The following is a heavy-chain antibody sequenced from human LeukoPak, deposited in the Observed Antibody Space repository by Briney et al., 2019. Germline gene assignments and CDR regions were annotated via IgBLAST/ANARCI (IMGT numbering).Heavy chain of an antibody. D-gene: IGHD3-10*01. Sequence: GSLRLSCAASGFTFSSYSMNWVRQAPGKGLEWVSYISSSSSTIYYADSVKGRFTISRDNAKNSLYLQMNSLRAEDTAVYYCARERYGSGSYYDYYYYYMDVWGKGTTVTVSS. CDR2: ISSSSSTI. CDR3: ARERYGSGSYYDYYYYYMDV. J-gene: IGHJ6*03. V-gene: IGHV3-48*04. CDR1: GFTFSSYS.